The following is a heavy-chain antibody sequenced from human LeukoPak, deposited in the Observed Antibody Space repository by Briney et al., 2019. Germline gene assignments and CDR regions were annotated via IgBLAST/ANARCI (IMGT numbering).Heavy chain of an antibody. J-gene: IGHJ4*02. CDR1: GGSFSGYY. CDR2: INHSGST. CDR3: ARLRSFLGGVGDYFDY. D-gene: IGHD2-15*01. V-gene: IGHV4-34*01. Sequence: SETLSLTCAVYGGSFSGYYWSWIRQPPGKGLEWIGEINHSGSTNYNPSLKSRVTISVDTSKNQFSLKLSSVTAADTAEYYCARLRSFLGGVGDYFDYWGQGTLVTVSS.